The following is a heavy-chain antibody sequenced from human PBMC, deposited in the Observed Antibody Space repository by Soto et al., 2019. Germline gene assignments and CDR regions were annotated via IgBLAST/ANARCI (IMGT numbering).Heavy chain of an antibody. V-gene: IGHV4-39*01. CDR3: ARQPNVSPRYYYYYYMDV. Sequence: SETLSLTCTVSGGSISSSSYYWGWIRQPPGKGLEWIGSIYYSGSTYYNPSLKSRVTISVDTSKNQFSLKLSSVTAADTAVYYCARQPNVSPRYYYYYYMDVRGKGTTVTVSS. CDR2: IYYSGST. CDR1: GGSISSSSYY. J-gene: IGHJ6*03.